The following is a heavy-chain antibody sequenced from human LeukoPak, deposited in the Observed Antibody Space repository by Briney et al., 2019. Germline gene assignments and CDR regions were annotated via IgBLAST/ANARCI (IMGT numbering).Heavy chain of an antibody. Sequence: SGTLSLTCAVYGGSFSGYYWSWIRQPPGKGLEWIGEINHSGSTNYNPSLKSRVTISVDTSKDQFSLKLSSVTAADTAVYYCARGSIVSTMIVVVPFDYWGQGTLVTVSS. CDR3: ARGSIVSTMIVVVPFDY. V-gene: IGHV4-34*01. J-gene: IGHJ4*02. CDR1: GGSFSGYY. D-gene: IGHD3-22*01. CDR2: INHSGST.